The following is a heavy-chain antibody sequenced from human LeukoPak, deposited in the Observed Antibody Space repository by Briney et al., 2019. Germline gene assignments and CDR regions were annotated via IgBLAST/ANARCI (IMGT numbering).Heavy chain of an antibody. Sequence: SETLSLTCTVSGDSISRDYWSWIRQPPGKGLEWIGYIYYSGGANYNPSLKSRVTISVATSKNQFSLRLSSVTAADTAVYYCARDPSYSTSSYYYYYGMDVWGQGTTVTVSS. D-gene: IGHD6-13*01. CDR3: ARDPSYSTSSYYYYYGMDV. J-gene: IGHJ6*02. V-gene: IGHV4-59*01. CDR2: IYYSGGA. CDR1: GDSISRDY.